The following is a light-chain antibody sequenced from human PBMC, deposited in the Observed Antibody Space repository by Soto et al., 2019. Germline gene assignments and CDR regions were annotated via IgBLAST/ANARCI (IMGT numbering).Light chain of an antibody. J-gene: IGKJ1*01. V-gene: IGKV3-15*01. CDR1: QSVSSY. CDR3: QQYNSWPPT. CDR2: GVS. Sequence: EIVFTQSPATLSLSPGERATLSCRASQSVSSYLAWYQQKPGQAPRLLIYGVSTRATGIPARFSGSGSGTEFTLTISSLQSEDFALYCCQQYNSWPPTFGQGTKVDIK.